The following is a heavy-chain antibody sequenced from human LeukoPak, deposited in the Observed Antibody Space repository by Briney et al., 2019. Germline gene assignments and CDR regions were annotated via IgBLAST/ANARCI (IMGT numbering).Heavy chain of an antibody. CDR2: INTYSGNR. CDR1: RYTFTSYG. V-gene: IGHV1-18*01. Sequence: GASVKVSCKASRYTFTSYGISWVRQAFGQGLEWMGWINTYSGNRDYAQKIQGRVTLTTDRSTTTVYLELRSLRPDDTAVYYCARDRGIGWGGMIEDYYYGMDVWGQGITVTVSS. D-gene: IGHD6-19*01. CDR3: ARDRGIGWGGMIEDYYYGMDV. J-gene: IGHJ6*02.